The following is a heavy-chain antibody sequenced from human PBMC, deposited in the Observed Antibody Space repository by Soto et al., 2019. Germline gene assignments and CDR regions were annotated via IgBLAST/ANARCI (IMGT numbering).Heavy chain of an antibody. CDR2: ISYDGSNK. D-gene: IGHD3-3*01. J-gene: IGHJ4*02. V-gene: IGHV3-30-3*01. Sequence: GGSLRLSCAASGFTFSSYAMHWVRQAPGKGLEWVAVISYDGSNKYYADSVKGRFTISRDNSKNTLYLQMNSLRAEDTAVYYCARGGFLEWLSHDYWGQGTLVTVS. CDR3: ARGGFLEWLSHDY. CDR1: GFTFSSYA.